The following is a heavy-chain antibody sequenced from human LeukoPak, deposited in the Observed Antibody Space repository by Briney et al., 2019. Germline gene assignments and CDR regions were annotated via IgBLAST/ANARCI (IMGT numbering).Heavy chain of an antibody. J-gene: IGHJ4*02. V-gene: IGHV3-23*01. CDR2: ISGSGGST. CDR3: AKQDYDFWSGLTFDY. CDR1: GFTFSSYA. D-gene: IGHD3-3*01. Sequence: GVSLRLSCAASGFTFSSYAMSWVRQAPGKGLEWVSAISGSGGSTYYADSVKGRFTISRDNSKNTLYLQMNSLRAEDTAVYYCAKQDYDFWSGLTFDYWGQGTLVTVSS.